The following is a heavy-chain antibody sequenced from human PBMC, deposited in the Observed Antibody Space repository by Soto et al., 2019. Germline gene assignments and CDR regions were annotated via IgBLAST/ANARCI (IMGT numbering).Heavy chain of an antibody. J-gene: IGHJ4*02. D-gene: IGHD2-15*01. CDR2: INSDGRST. CDR3: VRTSLVVAAATREDY. Sequence: EVQLVESGGGLVQPGGSLRLSCAASGFTFSSYWMHWVRQAPGKGLVWVSRINSDGRSTSYADSVKGRFTIPRDNAKNTLYLQMNGLRAEDTAVYYCVRTSLVVAAATREDYWGQGTLVTVSS. V-gene: IGHV3-74*01. CDR1: GFTFSSYW.